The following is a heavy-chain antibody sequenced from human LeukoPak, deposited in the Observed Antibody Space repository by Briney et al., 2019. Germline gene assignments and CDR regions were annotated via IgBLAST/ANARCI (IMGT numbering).Heavy chain of an antibody. CDR1: GGSISSSSYY. D-gene: IGHD6-13*01. CDR3: AREYSSFDY. J-gene: IGHJ4*02. CDR2: IHYSGST. V-gene: IGHV4-61*05. Sequence: PSETLSLTCTVSGGSISSSSYYWGWIRQPPGKGLEWIGYIHYSGSTSYNPSLQSRVTTSVDTSKNQFSLRLASVTAADTAVYYCAREYSSFDYWGQGALVTVSS.